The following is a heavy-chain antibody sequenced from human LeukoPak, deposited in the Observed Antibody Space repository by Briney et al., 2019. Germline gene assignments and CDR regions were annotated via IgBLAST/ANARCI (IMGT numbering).Heavy chain of an antibody. V-gene: IGHV4-34*01. CDR3: ASSLRKRSGYFDRYFDL. CDR1: GGSFSGYY. D-gene: IGHD3-22*01. CDR2: INHSGST. J-gene: IGHJ2*01. Sequence: PSETLSLTCAVYGGSFSGYYWSWIRQPPGKGLEWIGEINHSGSTNYNPSLKSRVTISVDTSKNQFSLKLSSVTAADTAVYYCASSLRKRSGYFDRYFDLWGRGTLVTVSS.